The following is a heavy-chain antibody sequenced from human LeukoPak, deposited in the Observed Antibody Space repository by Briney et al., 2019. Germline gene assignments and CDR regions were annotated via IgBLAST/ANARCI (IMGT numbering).Heavy chain of an antibody. V-gene: IGHV5-10-1*01. CDR3: ARQGPGGSFDI. J-gene: IGHJ3*02. D-gene: IGHD1-14*01. CDR1: GYRFISYW. Sequence: GESLKISCKGSGYRFISYWISWVRQMPGKGLEWMGRLDPSDSYTDQSPSFQGHVTISADKSISTASLQWSSLKASDTAMYFCARQGPGGSFDIWGQGTMVTVSS. CDR2: LDPSDSYT.